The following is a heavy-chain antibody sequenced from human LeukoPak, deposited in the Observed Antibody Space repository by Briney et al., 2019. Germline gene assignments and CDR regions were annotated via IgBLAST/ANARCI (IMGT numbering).Heavy chain of an antibody. Sequence: SVKVSCKASGGTFCSYAISWVRQAPGQGLEWMGGIIPIFGTANYAQKFQGRVTITADESTSTAYMELSSLRSEDTAVYYCAREAYCSSTSCPYFDYWGQGTLVTVSS. CDR3: AREAYCSSTSCPYFDY. D-gene: IGHD2-2*01. CDR2: IIPIFGTA. J-gene: IGHJ4*02. CDR1: GGTFCSYA. V-gene: IGHV1-69*13.